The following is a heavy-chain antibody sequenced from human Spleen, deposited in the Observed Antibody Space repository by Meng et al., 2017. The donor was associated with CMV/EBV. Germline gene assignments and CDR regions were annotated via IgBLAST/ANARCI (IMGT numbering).Heavy chain of an antibody. CDR2: ISWNSGNI. J-gene: IGHJ4*02. CDR3: TKDRSFRGFDY. Sequence: GGSLRLSCAASGFTFTEYAMHWVRQTPGKGLEWVAGISWNSGNIGYADSVKDRFTISRDNVKKSLYLEMNSLRTEDTALYYCTKDRSFRGFDYWGQGILVTVSS. V-gene: IGHV3-9*01. CDR1: GFTFTEYA.